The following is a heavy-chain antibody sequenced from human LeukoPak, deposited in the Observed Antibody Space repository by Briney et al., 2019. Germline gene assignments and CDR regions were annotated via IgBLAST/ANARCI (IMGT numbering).Heavy chain of an antibody. CDR1: GYSISSGYY. CDR3: ARDVDTAMVPYFDY. CDR2: IYHSGST. Sequence: SGTLSLTCAVSGYSISSGYYWGWIRQPPGKGLEWIGSIYHSGSTYYNPSLKSRVTISVDTSKNQFSLKLSSVTAADTAVYYCARDVDTAMVPYFDYWGQGTLVTVSS. J-gene: IGHJ4*02. V-gene: IGHV4-38-2*02. D-gene: IGHD5-18*01.